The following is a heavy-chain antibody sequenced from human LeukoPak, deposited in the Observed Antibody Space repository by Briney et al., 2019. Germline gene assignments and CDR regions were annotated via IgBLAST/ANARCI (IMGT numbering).Heavy chain of an antibody. D-gene: IGHD3-3*01. V-gene: IGHV4-59*01. CDR3: ARDHRNPAYDFWSGYSGNYYYYMDV. CDR1: GGSFSGYY. CDR2: IYYSGST. J-gene: IGHJ6*03. Sequence: SETLSLTCAVYGGSFSGYYWSWIRQPPGKGLEWIGYIYYSGSTNYNPSLKSRVTISVDTSKNQFSLKLSSVTAADTAVYYCARDHRNPAYDFWSGYSGNYYYYMDVWGKGTTVTVSS.